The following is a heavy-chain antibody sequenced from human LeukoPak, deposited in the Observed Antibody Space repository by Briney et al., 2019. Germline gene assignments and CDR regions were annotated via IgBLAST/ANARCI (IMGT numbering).Heavy chain of an antibody. CDR3: AMGVGAPEDLAVAADFDY. D-gene: IGHD6-19*01. Sequence: SVKVSCKASGGTFSSYVINWVRQAPGQGLEWMGGIIPIFGTANYAQKFQGRVTITADKSTSTAYMELSSPRSEDTAVYYCAMGVGAPEDLAVAADFDYWGQGTLVTVSS. V-gene: IGHV1-69*06. CDR2: IIPIFGTA. J-gene: IGHJ4*02. CDR1: GGTFSSYV.